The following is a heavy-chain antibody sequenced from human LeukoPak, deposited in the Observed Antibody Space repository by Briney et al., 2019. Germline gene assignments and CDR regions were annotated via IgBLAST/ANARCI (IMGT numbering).Heavy chain of an antibody. CDR3: ARDHSSGYSDY. J-gene: IGHJ4*02. D-gene: IGHD3-22*01. CDR2: IWYDGSNK. Sequence: GGSLRLSCAPSGFTFSRYGMHWARQAPGKGLEWVAIIWYDGSNKYYADSVKGRFTISRDNSKNTLSLQMNSLRAEDTAVYYCARDHSSGYSDYWGQGTLVTVSS. V-gene: IGHV3-33*01. CDR1: GFTFSRYG.